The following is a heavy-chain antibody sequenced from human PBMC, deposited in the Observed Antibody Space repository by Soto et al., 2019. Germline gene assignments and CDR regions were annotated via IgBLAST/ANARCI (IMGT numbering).Heavy chain of an antibody. CDR3: ARDGPKIQLLSTGNYSYYGMDV. D-gene: IGHD5-18*01. V-gene: IGHV4-61*01. J-gene: IGHJ6*02. CDR1: GGSVSSGSYY. CDR2: IYYSGST. Sequence: SGTPALTCTVSGGSVSSGSYYWSWIRQPPGKGLEWIGYIYYSGSTNYNPSLKSRVTISVDTSKNQFSLKLSSVTAADTAVYYCARDGPKIQLLSTGNYSYYGMDVWGPGTTVT.